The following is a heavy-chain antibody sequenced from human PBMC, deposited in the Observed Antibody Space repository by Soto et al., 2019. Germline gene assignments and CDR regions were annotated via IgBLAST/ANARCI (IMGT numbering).Heavy chain of an antibody. CDR2: ISYGGTT. J-gene: IGHJ4*02. V-gene: IGHV4-31*03. CDR3: SRGILV. CDR1: GGSMNSGGYC. D-gene: IGHD2-15*01. Sequence: QVQLQESGPGLVKPSQTLSLTCTVSGGSMNSGGYCWNWIRQHPGEGPEWIGCISYGGTTSYNPSLKSRLTISVDTSKNQFSLMLNSVTAADTAVYYCSRGILVWGQGTLITVSS.